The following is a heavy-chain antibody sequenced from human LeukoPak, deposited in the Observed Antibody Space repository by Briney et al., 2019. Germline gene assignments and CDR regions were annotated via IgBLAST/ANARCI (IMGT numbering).Heavy chain of an antibody. J-gene: IGHJ4*02. CDR2: IKQDGSEK. D-gene: IGHD6-19*01. Sequence: GGSLRLSCAASGFTFSTSWMSWVRQAPGKGLEWVANIKQDGSEKYYVDSVKGRFTISRDNPKYSLSLQMNSLRAEDTAAYYCVRVRGIRYRTGWYHYFDFWGQGILVTVSS. CDR3: VRVRGIRYRTGWYHYFDF. V-gene: IGHV3-7*04. CDR1: GFTFSTSW.